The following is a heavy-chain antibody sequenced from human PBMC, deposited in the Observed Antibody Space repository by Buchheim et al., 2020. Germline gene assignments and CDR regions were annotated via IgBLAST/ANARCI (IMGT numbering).Heavy chain of an antibody. D-gene: IGHD4-17*01. V-gene: IGHV4-59*08. CDR2: IHYSGST. Sequence: QVQLQESGPGLVKPSETLSLTCTVSGGSISSYYWSWIRQPPGGGLECIAYIHYSGSTNYNPSLKSRVTISVDTSTHQFPLKVSSVTAADTAVYYCARQGHYGDYDNWGQGTL. CDR1: GGSISSYY. J-gene: IGHJ4*02. CDR3: ARQGHYGDYDN.